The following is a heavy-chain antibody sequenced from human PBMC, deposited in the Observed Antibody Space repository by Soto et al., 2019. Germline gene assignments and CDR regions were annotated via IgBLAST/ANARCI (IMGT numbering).Heavy chain of an antibody. CDR3: ARGVALWLQDEGDDAFDI. V-gene: IGHV3-66*01. CDR2: IYSGGSK. Sequence: GGSLRLSCAASGFTVSSNYMSWVRQAPGKGLEWVSVIYSGGSKYYADSVKGRFTISRDNSKNTLYLQMNSLRAEDTAVYYCARGVALWLQDEGDDAFDIWGQGTMVTVSS. D-gene: IGHD2-15*01. J-gene: IGHJ3*02. CDR1: GFTVSSNY.